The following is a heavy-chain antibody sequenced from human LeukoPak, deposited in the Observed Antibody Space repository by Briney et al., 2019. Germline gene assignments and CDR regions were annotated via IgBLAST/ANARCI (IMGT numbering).Heavy chain of an antibody. CDR3: ARDRVSYCSSTSCYYYYYYMDV. CDR2: ISAYNGNT. V-gene: IGHV1-18*01. J-gene: IGHJ6*03. D-gene: IGHD2-2*01. Sequence: ASVKVSCKASGYTFTSYGISWVRQAPGQGLEWMGWISAYNGNTNYAQKLQGRVTMTTDTSTSTAYMELRSLRSDDTAVYYCARDRVSYCSSTSCYYYYYYMDVWAKGPRSPSP. CDR1: GYTFTSYG.